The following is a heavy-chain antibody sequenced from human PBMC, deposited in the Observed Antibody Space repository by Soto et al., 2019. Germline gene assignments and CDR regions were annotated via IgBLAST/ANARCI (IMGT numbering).Heavy chain of an antibody. J-gene: IGHJ4*02. CDR1: GYTFTNYG. V-gene: IGHV1-18*04. CDR3: ARDDSSSWGKADY. CDR2: ISAYNGNT. D-gene: IGHD6-13*01. Sequence: QVQLVQSGAAVKKPGASVKVSCKASGYTFTNYGFSWVRQAPGQGLEWMGWISAYNGNTNYAQKLQGRVTMTTDTYTSTGYMELMSLRSDDTAIYYCARDDSSSWGKADYWGQGTLVTVSS.